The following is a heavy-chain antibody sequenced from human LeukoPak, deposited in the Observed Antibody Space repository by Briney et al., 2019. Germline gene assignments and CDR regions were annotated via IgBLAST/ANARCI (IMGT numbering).Heavy chain of an antibody. CDR3: ATVPRGSDPMY. CDR1: EG. Sequence: EGEGWNRQPPGKALERIAIIYWDDDKRYRQPLKSRLTITKDTARNQVVLSMTNMDPVDTATYYCATVPRGSDPMYWGQGTLVTVP. V-gene: IGHV2-5*02. D-gene: IGHD2-21*01. CDR2: IYWDDDK. J-gene: IGHJ4*02.